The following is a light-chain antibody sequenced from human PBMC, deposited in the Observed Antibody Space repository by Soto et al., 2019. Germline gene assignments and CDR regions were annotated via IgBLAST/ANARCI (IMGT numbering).Light chain of an antibody. Sequence: QSALTQPASMSGSPGQSITISCTGTSSDVGGYNYVSWYQQHPGKAPKLMIYDVSNRPSGVSNRFSGSKSGNTASLTISGLQAEDEADYYCSSYTSSSTWMFGGGTKLTVL. J-gene: IGLJ3*02. CDR3: SSYTSSSTWM. CDR1: SSDVGGYNY. CDR2: DVS. V-gene: IGLV2-14*03.